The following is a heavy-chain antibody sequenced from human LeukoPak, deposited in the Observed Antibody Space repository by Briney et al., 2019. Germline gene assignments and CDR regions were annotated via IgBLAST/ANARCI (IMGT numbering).Heavy chain of an antibody. CDR2: IRYDGSNK. CDR1: GFTFSSYS. J-gene: IGHJ3*02. D-gene: IGHD3-3*01. Sequence: GGSLRLSCAASGFTFSSYSMNWVRQAPGKGLEWVAFIRYDGSNKYYADSVKGRFTISRDNSKNTLYLQMNSLRAEDTAVYYCAKDRHNYDFWSGYMDAFDIWGQGTMVTVSS. CDR3: AKDRHNYDFWSGYMDAFDI. V-gene: IGHV3-30*02.